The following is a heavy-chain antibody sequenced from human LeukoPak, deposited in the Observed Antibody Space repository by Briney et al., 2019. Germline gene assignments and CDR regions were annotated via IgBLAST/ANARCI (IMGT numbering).Heavy chain of an antibody. D-gene: IGHD6-13*01. CDR2: ISYDGSNK. CDR3: AEDRYSTSSTFTINPFDY. Sequence: SGGSLRLSCAASGFTFSSYAMHWVRQAPGKGLEWVAVISYDGSNKYYADSVKGRFTISRDNSKSTLDLQMNSLRVEDTAVYYCAEDRYSTSSTFTINPFDYWGQGILVTVSS. CDR1: GFTFSSYA. V-gene: IGHV3-30-3*01. J-gene: IGHJ4*02.